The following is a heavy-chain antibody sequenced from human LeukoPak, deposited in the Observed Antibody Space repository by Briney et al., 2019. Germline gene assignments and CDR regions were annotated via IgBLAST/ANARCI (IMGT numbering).Heavy chain of an antibody. J-gene: IGHJ4*02. CDR1: GFTFSSYA. CDR2: ISGSGGST. D-gene: IGHD6-13*01. Sequence: GGSLRLSCAASGFTFSSYAMSWVRQAPGKGLEWVSAISGSGGSTYYADSVKGRFTISRDNSKNTLYLQMNSLRAEDTAVYYCAKAYVGSSWYLIDYWGQGTLVTVSS. CDR3: AKAYVGSSWYLIDY. V-gene: IGHV3-23*01.